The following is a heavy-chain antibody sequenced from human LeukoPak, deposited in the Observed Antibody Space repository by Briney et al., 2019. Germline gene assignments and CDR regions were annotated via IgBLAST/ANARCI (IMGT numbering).Heavy chain of an antibody. CDR2: IYTSGST. V-gene: IGHV4-61*02. CDR1: GDSITSGIHY. J-gene: IGHJ4*02. CDR3: ARSELNDYFKY. Sequence: NTSQTLSLTCTVSGDSITSGIHYWSWFRQPAGKGLEWIGRIYTSGSTNYNPSLKSRVTISLDTSKNQISLNLSSVTAADTAVYFSARSELNDYFKYWGQGILVTVST. D-gene: IGHD3-16*01.